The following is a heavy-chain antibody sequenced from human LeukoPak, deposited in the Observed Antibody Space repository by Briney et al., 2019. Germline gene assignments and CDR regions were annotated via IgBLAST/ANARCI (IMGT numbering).Heavy chain of an antibody. CDR1: GGSISSYY. V-gene: IGHV4-59*01. J-gene: IGHJ4*02. D-gene: IGHD3-10*01. CDR2: IYYSGST. CDR3: ARGRTWFGELSY. Sequence: SETLSLTCTVSGGSISSYYWSWIRQPPGKGLEWIGYIYYSGSTNYNPSLKSRVTISVDTSKNQFSLKLSSVTGADTAVYYCARGRTWFGELSYWGQGTLVTVSS.